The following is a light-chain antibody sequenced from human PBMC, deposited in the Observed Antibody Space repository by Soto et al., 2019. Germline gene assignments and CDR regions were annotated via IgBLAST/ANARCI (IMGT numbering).Light chain of an antibody. J-gene: IGLJ7*01. CDR1: SSNIGNNY. CDR3: GTWDSSLSVGV. CDR2: DNN. Sequence: QSVLTQPPSVSAAPGQKVTISCSGSSSNIGNNYVSWYQQLPGTAPKLLIYDNNKRPSGIPDRFSGSKSGTSATLGITGLQTGDDADYYCGTWDSSLSVGVFGGGTQLTVL. V-gene: IGLV1-51*01.